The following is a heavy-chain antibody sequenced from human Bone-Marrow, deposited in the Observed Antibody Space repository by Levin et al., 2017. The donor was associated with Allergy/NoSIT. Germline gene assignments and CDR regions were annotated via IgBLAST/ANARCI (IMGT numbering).Heavy chain of an antibody. V-gene: IGHV6-1*01. J-gene: IGHJ4*02. Sequence: SCAISGDTVSTNSAAWNWLRQSPSRGLEWLGRTYYRSKWYSDYAVSVKSRVTIDPDTSKNQFSLQLNSVTPEDTAVYYCARSLQTSGWYGGLDNWGQGTLVTVSS. CDR3: ARSLQTSGWYGGLDN. CDR2: TYYRSKWYS. D-gene: IGHD6-19*01. CDR1: GDTVSTNSAA.